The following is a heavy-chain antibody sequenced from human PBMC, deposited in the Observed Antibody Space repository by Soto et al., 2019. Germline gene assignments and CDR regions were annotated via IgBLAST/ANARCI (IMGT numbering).Heavy chain of an antibody. CDR2: ISAYNGNT. Sequence: GAPVKVSCKASGYTFTSYCISWVRHAPGQGLEWMGWISAYNGNTNYAQKLQGRVTMTTDTSTSTAYMELSSLRSEDTAVYYCARYDYNGYYFDYWGQGTLVTVSS. CDR1: GYTFTSYC. J-gene: IGHJ4*02. V-gene: IGHV1-18*01. D-gene: IGHD4-4*01. CDR3: ARYDYNGYYFDY.